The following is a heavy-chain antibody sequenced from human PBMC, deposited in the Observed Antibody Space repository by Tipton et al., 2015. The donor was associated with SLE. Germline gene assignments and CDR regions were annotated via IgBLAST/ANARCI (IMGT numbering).Heavy chain of an antibody. CDR2: IYITGET. Sequence: SLRLSCAASGFSVSSNYMSWVRPAPGKGLEWVSVIYITGETYFADSVKGRFTISRDNSRNTVDLHMNSLRADDTAIYYCASATWAYGFFDYWGQGTLVTVSS. J-gene: IGHJ4*02. D-gene: IGHD4-17*01. CDR1: GFSVSSNY. V-gene: IGHV3-53*01. CDR3: ASATWAYGFFDY.